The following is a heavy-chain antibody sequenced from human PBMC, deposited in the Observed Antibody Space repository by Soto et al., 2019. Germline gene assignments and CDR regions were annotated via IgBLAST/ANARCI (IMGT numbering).Heavy chain of an antibody. D-gene: IGHD6-13*01. V-gene: IGHV3-33*01. CDR2: IWYDGSNK. J-gene: IGHJ4*02. CDR3: ARGRSSSWSLRY. Sequence: QVQLVGSGGGVVQPGRSLRLSCAASGFTFSSYGMHWVRQAPGKGLEWVAVIWYDGSNKYYADSVKGRFTISRDNSKNTLYLQMNSLRAEDTAVYYCARGRSSSWSLRYWGQGTLVTVSS. CDR1: GFTFSSYG.